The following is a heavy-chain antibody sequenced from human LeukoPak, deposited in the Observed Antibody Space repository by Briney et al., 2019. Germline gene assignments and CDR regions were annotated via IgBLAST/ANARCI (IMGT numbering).Heavy chain of an antibody. J-gene: IGHJ4*02. CDR3: ARDGSSGYLHFDY. Sequence: GRSLRLSCAASGFTFSSNGMHWVRQAPGKGLEWVAVIWHDGSNKYYSDPVKGRFTISRDNSKNTLYLQMNSLRVEDTAVYYCARDGSSGYLHFDYWGQGTLVTVSS. V-gene: IGHV3-33*01. D-gene: IGHD3-22*01. CDR1: GFTFSSNG. CDR2: IWHDGSNK.